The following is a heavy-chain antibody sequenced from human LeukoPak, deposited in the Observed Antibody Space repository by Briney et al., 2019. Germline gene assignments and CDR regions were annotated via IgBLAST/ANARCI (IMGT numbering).Heavy chain of an antibody. CDR1: GFTFSSYW. V-gene: IGHV3-74*01. CDR3: AYLSTGSGSCYNAGRLADY. J-gene: IGHJ4*02. D-gene: IGHD3-10*01. CDR2: INSDGSST. Sequence: SGGSLRLSCAASGFTFSSYWMHWVRQAPGKGLVWVSRINSDGSSTSYADSVKGRFTISRDNAKNTLYLQMNSLRAEDTAVYYCAYLSTGSGSCYNAGRLADYWGQGTLVTVSS.